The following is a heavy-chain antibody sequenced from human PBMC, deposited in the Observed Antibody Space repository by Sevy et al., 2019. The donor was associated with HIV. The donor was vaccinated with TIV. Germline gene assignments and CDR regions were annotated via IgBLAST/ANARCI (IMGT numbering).Heavy chain of an antibody. D-gene: IGHD5-12*01. V-gene: IGHV3-7*01. CDR3: AREGSCYDSCYYDDAMDR. J-gene: IGHJ6*02. CDR2: INHDGSEK. CDR1: GFTFNRYW. Sequence: GGSLRLSCAASGFTFNRYWMTWVRQAPGKGLEWMANINHDGSEKYYVDSVKGRFTISRDISQNSLSRPMNALRVDDTAVYCCAREGSCYDSCYYDDAMDRWGLGATVTVSS.